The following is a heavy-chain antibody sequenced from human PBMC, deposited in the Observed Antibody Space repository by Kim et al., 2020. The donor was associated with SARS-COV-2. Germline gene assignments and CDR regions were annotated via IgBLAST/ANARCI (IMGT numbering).Heavy chain of an antibody. J-gene: IGHJ4*02. V-gene: IGHV4-39*01. CDR1: GGSISSSSYY. D-gene: IGHD4-17*01. CDR2: IYYSGST. Sequence: SETLSLTCTVSGGSISSSSYYWGWIRQPPGKGLEWIGSIYYSGSTYYNPSLKSRVTISVDTSKNQFSLKLSSVTAADTAVYYCARLGSGDYYFDYWGQGTLVTVSS. CDR3: ARLGSGDYYFDY.